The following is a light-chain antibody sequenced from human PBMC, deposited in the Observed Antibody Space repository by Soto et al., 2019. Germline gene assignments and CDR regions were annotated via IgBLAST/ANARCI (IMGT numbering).Light chain of an antibody. Sequence: EIMMTQSPATLSVSPGERATLSCRASHSVSDNLAWYQQKPGQAPRLLIYGASTRATGIPARISGSGSGTEFTLTISSLQSEDFAVYYCQQRSNWQWTFGQGTKVEIK. CDR1: HSVSDN. V-gene: IGKV3-15*01. J-gene: IGKJ1*01. CDR3: QQRSNWQWT. CDR2: GAS.